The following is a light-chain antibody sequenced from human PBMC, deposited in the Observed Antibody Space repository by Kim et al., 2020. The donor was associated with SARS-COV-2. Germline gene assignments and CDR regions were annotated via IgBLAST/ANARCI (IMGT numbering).Light chain of an antibody. CDR3: QQRGNWPPT. Sequence: LSPGERATLSCRASHSVDNYLAWYQHKPGQAPRLLIYGASNRATGIPPRFSGSGSGTDFTLTISSLEPEDFAVYYCQQRGNWPPTFGQGTKVDIK. CDR2: GAS. V-gene: IGKV3-11*01. J-gene: IGKJ1*01. CDR1: HSVDNY.